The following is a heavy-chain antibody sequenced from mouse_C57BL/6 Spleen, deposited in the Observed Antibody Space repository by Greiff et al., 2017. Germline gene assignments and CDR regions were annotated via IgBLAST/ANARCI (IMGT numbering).Heavy chain of an antibody. D-gene: IGHD1-1*01. J-gene: IGHJ2*01. V-gene: IGHV1-50*01. CDR1: GYTFTSYW. CDR3: ARKGLYGSSYYFDD. CDR2: IDPSASYT. Sequence: QVQLQQPGAELVKPGASVKLSCKASGYTFTSYWMQWVKQRPGQGLEWIGEIDPSASYTNYNQKFKGKATLTVDTSSSTAYMQLSSLTSEASAVYYCARKGLYGSSYYFDDWGQGTTLTVSS.